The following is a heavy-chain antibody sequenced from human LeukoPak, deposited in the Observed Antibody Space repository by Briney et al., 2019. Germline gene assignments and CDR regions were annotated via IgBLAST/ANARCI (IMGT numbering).Heavy chain of an antibody. J-gene: IGHJ3*02. Sequence: ASVKVSCKASGYTFTSYGISWVRQAPGQGLEWMGWISAYNGNTNYAQKLQGRVTMTTDTSTSTAYMELRSLRSDDTAVYYCAREGGRMDYDSSGYGDLAFDIWGQGTMVTVSS. CDR3: AREGGRMDYDSSGYGDLAFDI. CDR2: ISAYNGNT. V-gene: IGHV1-18*01. CDR1: GYTFTSYG. D-gene: IGHD3-22*01.